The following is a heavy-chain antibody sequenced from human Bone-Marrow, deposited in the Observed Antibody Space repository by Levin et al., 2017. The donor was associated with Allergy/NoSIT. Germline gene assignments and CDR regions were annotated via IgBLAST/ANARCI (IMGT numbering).Heavy chain of an antibody. CDR3: ARDQFRRATIGARWFDP. CDR2: IKEDGSEK. CDR1: GFTFSNSW. Sequence: GGSLRLSCAASGFTFSNSWMSWVRQAPGKGLEWVANIKEDGSEKYYVDSVKGRFTTSRDNAKNPLFVQMNSLRVEDTAVYYCARDQFRRATIGARWFDPWGQGTLVTVSS. V-gene: IGHV3-7*01. J-gene: IGHJ5*02. D-gene: IGHD5-24*01.